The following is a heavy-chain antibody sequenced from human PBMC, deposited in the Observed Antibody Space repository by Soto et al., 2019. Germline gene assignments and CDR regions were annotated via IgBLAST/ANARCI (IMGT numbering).Heavy chain of an antibody. CDR3: ERVPLAAEGAILGGGAGGS. D-gene: IGHD3-16*01. Sequence: PGGSLRLSCAASGFAFSNYAMTWVRQAPGKGLEWVSAISFNGANTYYADSVKGRVTISRDNSKNTLSLQMNSLRAEDTAVYYCERVPLAAEGAILGGGAGGSWGQGTLVTVSS. J-gene: IGHJ5*02. V-gene: IGHV3-23*01. CDR1: GFAFSNYA. CDR2: ISFNGANT.